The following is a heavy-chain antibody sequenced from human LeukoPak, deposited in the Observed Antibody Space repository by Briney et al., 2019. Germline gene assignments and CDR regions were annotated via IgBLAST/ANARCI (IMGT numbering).Heavy chain of an antibody. V-gene: IGHV1-18*01. D-gene: IGHD6-19*01. CDR1: GYTFTSYG. Sequence: ASVKVSCKASGYTFTSYGTSWVRQAPGQGLEWMGWISAYNGNTNYAQKLQGRVTMTTDTSTSTAYMELRSLRSDDTAVYYCARDQGGSGWYPTYLDYWGQGTLVTVSS. J-gene: IGHJ4*02. CDR2: ISAYNGNT. CDR3: ARDQGGSGWYPTYLDY.